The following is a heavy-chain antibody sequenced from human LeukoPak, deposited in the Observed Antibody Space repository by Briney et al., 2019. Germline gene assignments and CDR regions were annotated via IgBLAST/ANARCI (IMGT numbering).Heavy chain of an antibody. CDR2: ISWNSGSI. CDR1: GFTFDDYA. J-gene: IGHJ4*02. Sequence: GGSLRLSCAASGFTFDDYAMHWVRQAPGKGLEWVSGISWNSGSIGYADSVKGRFTISRDNAKNSLYLQMNSLRAEDTALYYCAKELRGYSYAPFDYWGQGTLDTVSS. V-gene: IGHV3-9*01. CDR3: AKELRGYSYAPFDY. D-gene: IGHD5-18*01.